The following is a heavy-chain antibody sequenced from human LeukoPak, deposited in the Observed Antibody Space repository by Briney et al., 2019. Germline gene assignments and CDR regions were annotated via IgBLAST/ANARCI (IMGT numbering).Heavy chain of an antibody. V-gene: IGHV3-48*04. CDR1: GFTFSSYS. D-gene: IGHD4-11*01. J-gene: IGHJ4*02. Sequence: GGSLRLSCAASGFTFSSYSMNWVRQAPGKGLEWVSYISSSSSTIYYADSVKGRFTISRDNAKNSLYLQMNSLRAEDTAVYYCASTVPPRVDYWGQGTLVTVSS. CDR2: ISSSSSTI. CDR3: ASTVPPRVDY.